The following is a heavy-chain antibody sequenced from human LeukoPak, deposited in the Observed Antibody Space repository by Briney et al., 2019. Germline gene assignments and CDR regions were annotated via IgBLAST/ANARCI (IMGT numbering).Heavy chain of an antibody. V-gene: IGHV4-30-2*01. Sequence: SETLSLTCAVSGGSIRDYYWSWIRLPAGHGLEWIGYIYHGGSTYYNPSLKSRVTISVDRSKNQFSLKLSSVTAADTAVYYCARGHYGSGRWFDPWGQGTLVTVSS. J-gene: IGHJ5*02. CDR3: ARGHYGSGRWFDP. CDR2: IYHGGST. CDR1: GGSIRDYY. D-gene: IGHD3-10*01.